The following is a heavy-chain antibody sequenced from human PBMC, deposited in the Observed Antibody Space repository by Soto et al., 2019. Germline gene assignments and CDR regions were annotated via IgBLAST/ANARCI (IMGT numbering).Heavy chain of an antibody. CDR1: GYTLTELS. J-gene: IGHJ3*02. Sequence: ASVKVSCKVAGYTLTELSMHWVRQAPGKGLEWMGGFDPEDGETIYAQKFQGRVTMTEDTSTDTAYMELSSLRSEDTAVYYCATLSDSDPDAFDIWGQGTMVTVSS. V-gene: IGHV1-24*01. CDR2: FDPEDGET. CDR3: ATLSDSDPDAFDI. D-gene: IGHD2-21*02.